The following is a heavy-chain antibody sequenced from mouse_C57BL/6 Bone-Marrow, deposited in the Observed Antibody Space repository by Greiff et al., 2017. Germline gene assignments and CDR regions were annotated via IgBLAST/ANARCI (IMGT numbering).Heavy chain of an antibody. V-gene: IGHV1-52*01. Sequence: QVQLQQPGAELVRPGSSVKLSCKASGYTFTSYWMHWVKQRPIQGLEWIGNIDPSDSETHYNQKFKDKATLTVDKYSSTAYMQLSSLTSEDSAVYYGARSYYGNYFDYWGQGTTLTVSS. CDR1: GYTFTSYW. CDR2: IDPSDSET. CDR3: ARSYYGNYFDY. J-gene: IGHJ2*01. D-gene: IGHD1-1*01.